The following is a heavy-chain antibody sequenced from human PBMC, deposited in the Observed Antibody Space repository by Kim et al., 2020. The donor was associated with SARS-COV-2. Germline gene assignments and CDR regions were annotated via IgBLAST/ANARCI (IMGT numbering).Heavy chain of an antibody. V-gene: IGHV3-30*18. D-gene: IGHD3-22*01. Sequence: GGSLRLSCAASGFTFSSYGMHWVRQAPGKGLEWVADISYDGSNKYYADSVKGRFTISRDNSKNTLYLQMNSLRAEDTAVYYCAKVSYTDDSIPTRYWGQGTLVTASS. CDR1: GFTFSSYG. J-gene: IGHJ4*02. CDR2: ISYDGSNK. CDR3: AKVSYTDDSIPTRY.